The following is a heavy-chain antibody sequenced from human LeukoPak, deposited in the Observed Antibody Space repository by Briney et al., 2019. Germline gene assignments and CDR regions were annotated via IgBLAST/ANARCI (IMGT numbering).Heavy chain of an antibody. Sequence: PSQTLSLTCTVSGGSISSGSYYWSWIRQPAGKGLEWIGEIYHSGSTNYNPSLKSRVTISVDKSKNQFSLKLSSVTAADTAVYYCARDLDDILTGYYARDAFDIWGQGTMVTVSS. CDR3: ARDLDDILTGYYARDAFDI. CDR1: GGSISSGSYY. J-gene: IGHJ3*02. V-gene: IGHV4-61*09. D-gene: IGHD3-9*01. CDR2: IYHSGST.